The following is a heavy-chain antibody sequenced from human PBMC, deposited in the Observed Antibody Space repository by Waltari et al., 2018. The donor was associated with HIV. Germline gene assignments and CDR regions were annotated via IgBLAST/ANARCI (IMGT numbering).Heavy chain of an antibody. V-gene: IGHV3-49*04. CDR2: IRSKAYGGTT. D-gene: IGHD6-19*01. CDR1: GFTFGAHA. J-gene: IGHJ4*02. CDR3: IRDRVVAGTVY. Sequence: EVQLVESGGGLVQPGRSLRLSCTASGFTFGAHAMSWVRQAPGKGLEWVGFIRSKAYGGTTEYAASVKGRFTISRDDSKSIAYLQMNSLKTEDTAVYYCIRDRVVAGTVYWGQGTLVTVSS.